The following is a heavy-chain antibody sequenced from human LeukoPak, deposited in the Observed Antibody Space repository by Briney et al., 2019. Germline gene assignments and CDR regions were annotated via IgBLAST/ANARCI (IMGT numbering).Heavy chain of an antibody. CDR2: ITPILGIA. CDR1: GGTFSSYT. Sequence: ASVKVSCKASGGTFSSYTISWVRQAPGQGLEWMGRITPILGIANYAQKFQGRVTITADKSTSTAYMELSSLRSEDTAVYYCARSLTPGGFDYWGQGTLVTVSS. J-gene: IGHJ4*02. V-gene: IGHV1-69*02. D-gene: IGHD1-1*01. CDR3: ARSLTPGGFDY.